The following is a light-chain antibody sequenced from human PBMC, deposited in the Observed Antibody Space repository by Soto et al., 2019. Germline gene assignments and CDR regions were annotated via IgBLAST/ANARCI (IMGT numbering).Light chain of an antibody. CDR3: QSYDNSLSGPVV. CDR2: ANT. Sequence: QSVLTQPPSVSGAPGQRVTISFTGSSSNIGANYDVHWYQVLPGTAPKLLIYANTNRPSGVPDRFSGSKSGTSASLAITGLQAEDEADYYCQSYDNSLSGPVVFGGGTKVTVL. V-gene: IGLV1-40*01. CDR1: SSNIGANYD. J-gene: IGLJ3*02.